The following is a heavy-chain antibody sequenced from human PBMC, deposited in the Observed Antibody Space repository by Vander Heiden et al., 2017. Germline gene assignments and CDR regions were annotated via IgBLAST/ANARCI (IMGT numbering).Heavy chain of an antibody. Sequence: EVQLVESGGGLVQPGGSLRLSCAASGFTFSSYWMVWVRQAPGKGLEWVANIKPDGGEKYYVDSVMGRFTISRDNAKNSLSLEMNSLRAEDTALYYCVRDAHRGGDFDYWGQGTLVTVS. CDR1: GFTFSSYW. V-gene: IGHV3-7*03. J-gene: IGHJ4*02. CDR2: IKPDGGEK. CDR3: VRDAHRGGDFDY. D-gene: IGHD3-16*01.